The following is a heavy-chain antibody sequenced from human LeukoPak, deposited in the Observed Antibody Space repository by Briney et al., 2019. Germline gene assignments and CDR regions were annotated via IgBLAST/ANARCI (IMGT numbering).Heavy chain of an antibody. CDR3: ARGPSLGRIDY. CDR2: IILIVGTA. D-gene: IGHD7-27*01. Sequence: AVKVSCKASGGTFSSYAISWVRQAPGQGLEWMGGIILIVGTANYEQKFQGRVTITAAESTSTAYMELSSLRSEDTAVYYCARGPSLGRIDYWGQGTLVT. V-gene: IGHV1-69*13. J-gene: IGHJ4*02. CDR1: GGTFSSYA.